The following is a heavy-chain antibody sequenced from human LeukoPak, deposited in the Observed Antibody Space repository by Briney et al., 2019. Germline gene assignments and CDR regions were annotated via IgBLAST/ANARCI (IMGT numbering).Heavy chain of an antibody. V-gene: IGHV3-48*01. CDR1: GFTFSSYS. CDR2: ISSSSTI. CDR3: ARDRGYSYALDAFDI. Sequence: GGSLRLSCAASGFTFSSYSMNWVRQAPGKGLEWVSYISSSSTIYYADSVKGRFTISRDNAKNSLYLQMNSLRAEDTAVYYCARDRGYSYALDAFDIWGQETMVTVSS. J-gene: IGHJ3*02. D-gene: IGHD5-18*01.